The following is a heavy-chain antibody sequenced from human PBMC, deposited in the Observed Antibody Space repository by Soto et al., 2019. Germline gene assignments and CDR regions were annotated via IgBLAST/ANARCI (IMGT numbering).Heavy chain of an antibody. CDR3: ARAAMGGSSWPFDY. CDR1: GGSISSSNW. CDR2: IYHSGST. D-gene: IGHD6-13*01. J-gene: IGHJ4*02. V-gene: IGHV4-4*02. Sequence: QVQLQESGPGLVKPSGTLSLTCAVSGGSISSSNWWSWVRQPPGKGLEWIGEIYHSGSTNDNPSLNSRVTISVDKSKNQFSLKLSSVTAADTAVYYCARAAMGGSSWPFDYWGQGTLVTVSS.